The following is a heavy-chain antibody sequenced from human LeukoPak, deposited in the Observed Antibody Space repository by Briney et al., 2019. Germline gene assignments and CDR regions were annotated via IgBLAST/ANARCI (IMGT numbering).Heavy chain of an antibody. J-gene: IGHJ4*02. Sequence: ASVKVSCTASGYTFTSYYMHWVRQAPGQGLEWMGWINPNSGGTNYAQKFQGRVTMTRDTSISTAYMELSRLRSDDTAVYYCARVRDRSSSWWAFDYWGQGTLVTVSP. V-gene: IGHV1-2*02. CDR3: ARVRDRSSSWWAFDY. D-gene: IGHD6-13*01. CDR2: INPNSGGT. CDR1: GYTFTSYY.